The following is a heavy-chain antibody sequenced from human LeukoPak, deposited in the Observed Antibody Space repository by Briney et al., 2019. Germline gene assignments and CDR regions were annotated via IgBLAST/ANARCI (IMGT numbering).Heavy chain of an antibody. V-gene: IGHV3-30-3*01. Sequence: GGSLRLSCAASGFTFSSYAMHWVRQAPGKGLEWVAVISYDGSNKYYADSVKGRFTISRDNSKNTLYLQMNSLRAEDTAVYYCARDRWSTTSYNDYWGQGTLVTVSS. CDR1: GFTFSSYA. D-gene: IGHD2-2*01. CDR2: ISYDGSNK. CDR3: ARDRWSTTSYNDY. J-gene: IGHJ4*02.